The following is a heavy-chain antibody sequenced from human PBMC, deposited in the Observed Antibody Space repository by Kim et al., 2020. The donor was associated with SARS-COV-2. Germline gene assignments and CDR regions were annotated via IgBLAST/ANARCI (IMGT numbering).Heavy chain of an antibody. D-gene: IGHD4-4*01. CDR3: ARPGGPPLSNSWSSGFES. J-gene: IGHJ4*02. CDR1: GYTFADYY. CDR2: IIPNSGAT. V-gene: IGHV1-2*06. Sequence: ASVKVSCKASGYTFADYYIHWVRLAPGQGLEWMGRIIPNSGATNYAQNFQGRVTMTGDTSINTVYMELTGLTSGDTAVYFCARPGGPPLSNSWSSGFESWGQGTLVTVSS.